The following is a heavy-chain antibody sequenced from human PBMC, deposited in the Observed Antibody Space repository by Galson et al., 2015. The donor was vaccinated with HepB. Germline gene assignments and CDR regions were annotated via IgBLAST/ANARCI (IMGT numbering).Heavy chain of an antibody. CDR1: GFTFSSYA. Sequence: SLRLSCAASGFTFSSYAMSWVRQAPGKGLEWVSAISGSGGSTYYADSVKGRFTISRDNSKNTLYLQMNSPRAEDTAVYYCAKDPITMVRGVIIRHFDYWGQGTLVTVSS. CDR2: ISGSGGST. D-gene: IGHD3-10*01. V-gene: IGHV3-23*01. CDR3: AKDPITMVRGVIIRHFDY. J-gene: IGHJ4*02.